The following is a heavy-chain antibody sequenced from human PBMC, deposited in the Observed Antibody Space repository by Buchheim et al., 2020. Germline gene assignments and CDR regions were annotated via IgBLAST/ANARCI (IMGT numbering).Heavy chain of an antibody. CDR3: ASGGCSSTSCYYYYMDV. CDR2: IDPSDSYT. Sequence: EVQLVQSGAEVKEPGESLRISCKGSGYSFTSYWISWVRQMPGKGLEWMGRIDPSDSYTNYSPSFQGHVTISADKSISTAYLQWSSLKASDTAMYYCASGGCSSTSCYYYYMDVWGKGTT. D-gene: IGHD2-2*01. CDR1: GYSFTSYW. V-gene: IGHV5-10-1*01. J-gene: IGHJ6*03.